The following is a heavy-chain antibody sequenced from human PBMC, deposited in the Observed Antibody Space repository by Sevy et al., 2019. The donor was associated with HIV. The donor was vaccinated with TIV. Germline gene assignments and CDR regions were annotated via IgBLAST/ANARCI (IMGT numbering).Heavy chain of an antibody. J-gene: IGHJ6*02. CDR2: IQSRIDGGTT. CDR1: GFTFSDVW. D-gene: IGHD4-17*01. V-gene: IGHV3-15*01. Sequence: GGSLRLSCAASGFTFSDVWMSWVRQAPGKGLEWVGRIQSRIDGGTTDYAAPVKGRFTISRDDSKNTLYLQMNSLKTEDTAVYYCSTEALDGGSGDYYYYGLDVWGQGTTVTVSS. CDR3: STEALDGGSGDYYYYGLDV.